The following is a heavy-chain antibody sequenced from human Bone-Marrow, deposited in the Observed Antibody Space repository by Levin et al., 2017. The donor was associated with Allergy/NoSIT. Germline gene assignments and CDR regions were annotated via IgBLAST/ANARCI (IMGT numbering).Heavy chain of an antibody. Sequence: LSLTCVTSGFTFSSYAMSWVRQAPGKGLEWVSVISGSGGTTYYADSVKGRFTISRDTSKNTLYLQMNSLRAEDTAVYYCAKERLPYCGGSSCYMTDYWGQGTLVTVSS. CDR1: GFTFSSYA. CDR2: ISGSGGTT. V-gene: IGHV3-23*01. J-gene: IGHJ4*02. CDR3: AKERLPYCGGSSCYMTDY. D-gene: IGHD2-2*02.